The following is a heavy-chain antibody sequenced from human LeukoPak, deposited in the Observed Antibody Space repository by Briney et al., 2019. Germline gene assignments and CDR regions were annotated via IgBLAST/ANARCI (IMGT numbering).Heavy chain of an antibody. V-gene: IGHV3-33*01. CDR2: IWYDGSNK. CDR1: GFIFSSYG. J-gene: IGHJ5*02. CDR3: AREGGQLGTNRFAP. Sequence: PGGSLRLSCAASGFIFSSYGMHWVRQAPGKGLEWVAVIWYDGSNKYYADSVKGRFTISRDNSKNTLYLQMNSLRAEDTAVYYCAREGGQLGTNRFAPWGQGTLVTVSS. D-gene: IGHD6-13*01.